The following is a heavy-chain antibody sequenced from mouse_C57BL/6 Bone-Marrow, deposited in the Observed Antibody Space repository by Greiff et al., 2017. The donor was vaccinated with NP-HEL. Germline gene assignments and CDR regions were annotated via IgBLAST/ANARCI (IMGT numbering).Heavy chain of an antibody. CDR1: GFTFSSYG. CDR3: ARPIYGGYSWYFDV. J-gene: IGHJ1*03. CDR2: ISSGGSYT. V-gene: IGHV5-6*01. D-gene: IGHD2-3*01. Sequence: DVHLVESGGDLVKPGGSLKLSCAASGFTFSSYGMSWVRQTPDKRLEWVATISSGGSYTYYPDSVKGRFPIPRDNAKNTLYLQMSSLKSEETAMYYCARPIYGGYSWYFDVWGKGTTVTVSS.